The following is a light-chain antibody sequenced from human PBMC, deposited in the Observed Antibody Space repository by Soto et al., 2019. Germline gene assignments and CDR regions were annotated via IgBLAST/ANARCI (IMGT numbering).Light chain of an antibody. CDR2: SND. CDR1: SSNIGSKT. J-gene: IGLJ3*02. CDR3: ASWDDSLIGVV. Sequence: QSVLTQPPSASGTPGQTITISCSGSSSNIGSKTVNWYHQLPGTAPKLLIYSNDQRHSGVPDRFSGSKSGTSASLAITGLQSEDEADYYCASWDDSLIGVVFGGGTKLTVL. V-gene: IGLV1-44*01.